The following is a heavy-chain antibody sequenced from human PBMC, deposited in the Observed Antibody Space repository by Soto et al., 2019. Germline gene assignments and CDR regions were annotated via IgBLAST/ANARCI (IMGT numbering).Heavy chain of an antibody. Sequence: GGSLRLSCAASGFTFSSYAMSWVRQAPGKGLEWVSAISGSGGSTYYADSVKGRFTISRDNSKNTLYLQMNSLRAEDTAVYYCAKAAGGGILRTNWRYYYMDVWGKGTTVTVSS. CDR1: GFTFSSYA. J-gene: IGHJ6*03. CDR3: AKAAGGGILRTNWRYYYMDV. D-gene: IGHD3-16*01. V-gene: IGHV3-23*01. CDR2: ISGSGGST.